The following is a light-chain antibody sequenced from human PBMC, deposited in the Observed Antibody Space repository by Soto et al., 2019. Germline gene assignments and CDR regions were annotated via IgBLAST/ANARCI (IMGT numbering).Light chain of an antibody. V-gene: IGKV3-11*01. CDR2: AAS. J-gene: IGKJ1*01. CDR1: QSVSAY. Sequence: EIVLSQSPATPALSPGEGATLSCRACQSVSAYLDWFQQKPGRAPRLLICAASNRATVIPATFSDSGSGTDFTLTISSLEPEDFAVYSCQQRSNWSWTFGQGTKVEIK. CDR3: QQRSNWSWT.